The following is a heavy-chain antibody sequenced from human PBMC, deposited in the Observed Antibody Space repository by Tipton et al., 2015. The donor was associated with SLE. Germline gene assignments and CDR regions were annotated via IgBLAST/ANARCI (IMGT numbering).Heavy chain of an antibody. Sequence: TLSLTCTVSGGSINNYYWGWIRQPPGKGLEWIGNIYHTGTTYYIPSLKSRVTISIDTSRNNFSLKMTAVTAADTAVYYCARLSTDYADRSGYGYFDHWGQGTLVTVSS. V-gene: IGHV4-59*08. CDR3: ARLSTDYADRSGYGYFDH. CDR1: GGSINNYY. D-gene: IGHD3-22*01. CDR2: IYHTGTT. J-gene: IGHJ4*02.